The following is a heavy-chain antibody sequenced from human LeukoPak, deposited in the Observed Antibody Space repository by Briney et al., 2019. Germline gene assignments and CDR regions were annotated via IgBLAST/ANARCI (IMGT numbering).Heavy chain of an antibody. V-gene: IGHV1-2*02. CDR1: GYTFTCYY. CDR3: ARDWDAVPAPYMDV. Sequence: ASMKVSCKASGYTFTCYYMHWVRQAPGQGLEWMGWINPNSGGTNYAQKFQGRVTMTRDTSISTAYMELSRLRSDDTAVYSCARDWDAVPAPYMDVWGKGTTVTVSS. CDR2: INPNSGGT. D-gene: IGHD2-2*01. J-gene: IGHJ6*03.